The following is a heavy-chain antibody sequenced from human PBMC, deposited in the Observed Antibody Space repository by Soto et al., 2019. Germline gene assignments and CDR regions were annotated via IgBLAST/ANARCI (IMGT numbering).Heavy chain of an antibody. CDR3: ARDGGITILGVGPRGMDV. V-gene: IGHV3-33*01. CDR1: GFTFSSYG. J-gene: IGHJ6*02. Sequence: QVQLVESGGGVVQPGRSLRLSCAASGFTFSSYGMHWVRQAPGKGLEWVAVIWYDGSNKYYADSVKGRFTISRDNSKNTLYMQMNSLRAEDTAVYYCARDGGITILGVGPRGMDVWGQGTTVTVSS. D-gene: IGHD3-3*01. CDR2: IWYDGSNK.